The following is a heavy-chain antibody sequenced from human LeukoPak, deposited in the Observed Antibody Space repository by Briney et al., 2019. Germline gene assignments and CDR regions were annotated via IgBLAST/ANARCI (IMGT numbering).Heavy chain of an antibody. Sequence: GGSLRLSCAASGFTFSDYYMSWIRQAPGRGLEWVSYISSSGSTIYYADPVKGRFTISRDNAKNSLYLQMNSLRAEDTAVYYCARLSYYYDSSGPPSGAFDIWGQGTMVTVSS. CDR3: ARLSYYYDSSGPPSGAFDI. J-gene: IGHJ3*02. CDR2: ISSSGSTI. V-gene: IGHV3-11*01. D-gene: IGHD3-22*01. CDR1: GFTFSDYY.